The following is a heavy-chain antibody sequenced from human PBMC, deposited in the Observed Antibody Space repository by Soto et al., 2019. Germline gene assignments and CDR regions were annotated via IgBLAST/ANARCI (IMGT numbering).Heavy chain of an antibody. Sequence: EASVKVSCTVSGYTLTDLSMHWVRQAPGKGLEWMGGFDPDDGETIYAQKFQGRVTMTEDTSTDTAYMELSSLRSEDTAVYYCATVKGCSGGSCYSEVVPWFDPWGQGTLVTVSS. D-gene: IGHD2-15*01. CDR1: GYTLTDLS. CDR2: FDPDDGET. J-gene: IGHJ5*02. CDR3: ATVKGCSGGSCYSEVVPWFDP. V-gene: IGHV1-24*01.